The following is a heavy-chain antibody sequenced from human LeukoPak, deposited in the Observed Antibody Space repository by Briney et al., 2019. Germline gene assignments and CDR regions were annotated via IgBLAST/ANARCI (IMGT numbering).Heavy chain of an antibody. CDR3: ARLTMVRGVLDYNWFDP. CDR2: ISSSGSTI. CDR1: GFTFSSYV. D-gene: IGHD3-10*01. J-gene: IGHJ5*02. Sequence: GGSLRLSCAASGFTFSSYVMNWVRQAPGKGLEWVTYISSSGSTIYYADSVKGRFTISRDNAKNSLYLQMNSLRAEDTAVYYCARLTMVRGVLDYNWFDPWGQGTLVTVSS. V-gene: IGHV3-48*03.